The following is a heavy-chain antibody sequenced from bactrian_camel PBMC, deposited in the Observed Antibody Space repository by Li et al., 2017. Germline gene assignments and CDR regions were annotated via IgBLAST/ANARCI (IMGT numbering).Heavy chain of an antibody. CDR1: GFTFSSYW. V-gene: IGHV3S1*01. D-gene: IGHD6*01. CDR2: IHRGGTIT. Sequence: QVQLVESGGGLVQFGGSLRLSCAASGFTFSSYWMYWVRQDTGKGLEWISVIHRGGTITYYADSVKGRFTISRDDAKNALYLQLNSLKTEDTAMYYCTTNRLTPGSYWGQGTQVTVS. CDR3: TTNRLTPGSY. J-gene: IGHJ4*01.